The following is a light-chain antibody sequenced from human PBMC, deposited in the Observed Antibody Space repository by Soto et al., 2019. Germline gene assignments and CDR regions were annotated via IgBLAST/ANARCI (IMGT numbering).Light chain of an antibody. Sequence: ESVVLGSPRTMSMSPGERATLSCRASQSVSNNYLAWYQQKPGQAPRLLIYGASNRATGIPDRFSGSGSGTDFTLTISRLEPEDFAVYFCQQYGSSGTFGQGTRLEIK. CDR1: QSVSNNY. CDR2: GAS. V-gene: IGKV3-20*01. CDR3: QQYGSSGT. J-gene: IGKJ5*01.